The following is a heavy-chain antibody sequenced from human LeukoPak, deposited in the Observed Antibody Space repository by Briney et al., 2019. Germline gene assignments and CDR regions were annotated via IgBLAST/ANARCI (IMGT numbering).Heavy chain of an antibody. CDR2: VHYSLSS. J-gene: IGHJ4*02. CDR3: ACYKIVERNFDF. CDR1: GASINGYY. D-gene: IGHD5-24*01. V-gene: IGHV4-59*01. Sequence: PSETLSLTCTVSGASINGYYWSWIRQPPGKGLEWIGNVHYSLSSNYSPSIESRVTISMDTSQRQFSLKLTCVTAADTAVYYCACYKIVERNFDFWGQGMLVTVSS.